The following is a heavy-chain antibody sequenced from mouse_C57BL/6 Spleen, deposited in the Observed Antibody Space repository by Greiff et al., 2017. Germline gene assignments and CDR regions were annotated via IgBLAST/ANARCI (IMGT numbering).Heavy chain of an antibody. CDR1: GYTFTSYW. CDR2: IDPNSGGT. CDR3: ARPYYDYDGGAWFAY. J-gene: IGHJ3*01. D-gene: IGHD2-4*01. Sequence: QVQLQQPGAELVKPGASVTLSCKASGYTFTSYWMHWVKQRPGRGLEWIGRIDPNSGGTTYNEQFKSKATLTVDKPSSTADMQLSSLTSEDSAVYYCARPYYDYDGGAWFAYWGQGTLVTVSA. V-gene: IGHV1-72*01.